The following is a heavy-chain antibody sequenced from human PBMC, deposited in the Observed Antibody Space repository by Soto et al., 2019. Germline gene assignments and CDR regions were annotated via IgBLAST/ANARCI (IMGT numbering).Heavy chain of an antibody. J-gene: IGHJ6*02. D-gene: IGHD3-9*01. V-gene: IGHV3-21*01. CDR3: ARDTHYDILTGYYVPYYYYGMDV. CDR1: GFTFSSYS. CDR2: ISSSSSYI. Sequence: GGSLRLSCAASGFTFSSYSMNWARQAPGKGLEWVSSISSSSSYIYYADSVKGRFTISRDNAKNSLYLQMNSLRAEDTAVYYCARDTHYDILTGYYVPYYYYGMDVWGQGTTVTSP.